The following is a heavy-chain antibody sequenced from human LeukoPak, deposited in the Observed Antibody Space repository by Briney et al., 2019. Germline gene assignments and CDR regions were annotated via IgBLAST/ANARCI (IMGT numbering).Heavy chain of an antibody. CDR1: GASISGSSHYF. D-gene: IGHD3-16*01. CDR2: IYYSGST. V-gene: IGHV4-39*07. CDR3: ARVYTGGASPRYYYYYMDV. J-gene: IGHJ6*03. Sequence: DPSETLSLTCTVSGASISGSSHYFWGWIRQTPGKGLEWIGSIYYSGSTYYNPSLKSRVTISVDTSKNQFSLKLSSVTAADTAVYYCARVYTGGASPRYYYYYMDVWGKGTTVTVSS.